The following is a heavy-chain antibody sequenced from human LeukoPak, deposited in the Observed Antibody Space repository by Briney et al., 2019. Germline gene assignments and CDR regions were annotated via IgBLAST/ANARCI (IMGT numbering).Heavy chain of an antibody. CDR3: ARDYGDYGGTFDI. CDR1: GFTFSSFV. J-gene: IGHJ3*02. Sequence: QPGRSLRLSCAASGFTFSSFVIHWVRQAPGKALEWVAVISYDGSNKCYADSVKGRFTISRDNSKNTLYLQMNSLRPEDTAVYYCARDYGDYGGTFDIWGRGTMVTVSS. CDR2: ISYDGSNK. D-gene: IGHD4-17*01. V-gene: IGHV3-30-3*01.